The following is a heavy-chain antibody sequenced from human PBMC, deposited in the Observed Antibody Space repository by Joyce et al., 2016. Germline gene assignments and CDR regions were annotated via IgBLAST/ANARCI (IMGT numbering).Heavy chain of an antibody. V-gene: IGHV3-48*02. CDR1: GFAFRNYV. J-gene: IGHJ4*02. Sequence: EVQLVESGGGLVQPGGSLRLSCSDSGFAFRNYVMNWVRQGPGKGLEWVSKIGADGDNLHSASSVSGRFIISRDNVKNSLFLQMNSLRDEDSALYFCARDPGVGTYGKFDLWGQGTRVTVSS. CDR2: IGADGDNL. CDR3: ARDPGVGTYGKFDL. D-gene: IGHD3-3*01.